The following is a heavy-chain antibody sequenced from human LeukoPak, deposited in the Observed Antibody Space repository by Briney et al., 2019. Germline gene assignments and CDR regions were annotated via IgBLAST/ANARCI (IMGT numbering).Heavy chain of an antibody. CDR2: INHSGST. Sequence: PSETLSLTCAVYGGSFSGYYWSWIRQPPGKGLEWIGEINHSGSTNYNPSLKSRVTISVDTSKNQFSLKLSSVTAADTAVYYCARVRAAAGTRYYYMDVWGKGTTVTVSS. CDR1: GGSFSGYY. CDR3: ARVRAAAGTRYYYMDV. V-gene: IGHV4-34*01. D-gene: IGHD6-13*01. J-gene: IGHJ6*03.